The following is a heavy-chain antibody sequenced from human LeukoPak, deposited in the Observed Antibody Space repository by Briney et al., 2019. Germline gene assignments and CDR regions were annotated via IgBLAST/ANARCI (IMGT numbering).Heavy chain of an antibody. D-gene: IGHD6-13*01. CDR3: ARDRDSSYYMDV. CDR2: INPNSGGT. Sequence: APVKVSCKASGYTFTGYYMHWVRQAPGQGLEWMGWINPNSGGTNYAQKFQGRVTMTRDTSISTAYMELSRLRSDDTAVYYCARDRDSSYYMDVWGKGTTVTVSS. V-gene: IGHV1-2*02. J-gene: IGHJ6*03. CDR1: GYTFTGYY.